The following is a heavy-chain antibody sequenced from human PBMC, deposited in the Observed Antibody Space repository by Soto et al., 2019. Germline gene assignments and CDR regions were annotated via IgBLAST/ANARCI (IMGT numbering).Heavy chain of an antibody. CDR1: GGSIRSSSY. V-gene: IGHV4-38-2*02. D-gene: IGHD6-19*01. J-gene: IGHJ4*02. CDR3: ARQVGGWAPWYFDY. Sequence: ETLSLTCTVSGGSIRSSSYWGWIRQPPGKGLEWIGSIYSIGSSYYNPSLKSRVTISVDRSKNQFSLKLSSVTAADTAVYYCARQVGGWAPWYFDYWGQGTLVTVSS. CDR2: IYSIGSS.